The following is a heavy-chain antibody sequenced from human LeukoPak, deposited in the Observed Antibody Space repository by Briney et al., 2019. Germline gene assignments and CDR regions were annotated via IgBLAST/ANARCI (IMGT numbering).Heavy chain of an antibody. CDR1: GFTFSSYS. CDR3: ARDDGEAPSGYYDILTGYIYQPDAFDI. V-gene: IGHV3-21*01. D-gene: IGHD3-9*01. J-gene: IGHJ3*02. CDR2: ISSSSSYI. Sequence: PGGSLRLSCAASGFTFSSYSMNWVRQAPGKGLEWVSSISSSSSYIYYADSVKGRFTISRDNAKNSLYLQMNSLRAEDTAVYYCARDDGEAPSGYYDILTGYIYQPDAFDIWGQGTMVTVSS.